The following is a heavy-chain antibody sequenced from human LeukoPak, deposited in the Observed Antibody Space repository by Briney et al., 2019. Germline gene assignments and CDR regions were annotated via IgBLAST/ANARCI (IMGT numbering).Heavy chain of an antibody. CDR1: GDSITSGDYY. D-gene: IGHD2-15*01. CDR2: IYHSGST. CDR3: ARGVRGRKWYYFDS. Sequence: PSETLSLTCSVSGDSITSGDYYWTWIRQSPGEGLEWLGYIYHSGSTLYHPSLESRLSLSVDTSKNQFSPTLTSVTAADSAVFYCARGVRGRKWYYFDSWGRGTLVTVSS. J-gene: IGHJ4*02. V-gene: IGHV4-30-4*01.